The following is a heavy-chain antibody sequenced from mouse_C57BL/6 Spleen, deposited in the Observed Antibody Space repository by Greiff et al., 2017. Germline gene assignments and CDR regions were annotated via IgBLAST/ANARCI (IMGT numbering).Heavy chain of an antibody. CDR2: IYPRDGST. J-gene: IGHJ4*01. CDR3: ASGFDY. CDR1: GYTFTSYD. V-gene: IGHV1-85*01. Sequence: VKLMESGPELVKPGASVKLSCKASGYTFTSYDINWVKQRPGQGLEWIGWIYPRDGSTKYNEKFKGKATLTVDTSSSTAYMELHSLTSEDSAVYFCASGFDYWGQGTSVTVSS.